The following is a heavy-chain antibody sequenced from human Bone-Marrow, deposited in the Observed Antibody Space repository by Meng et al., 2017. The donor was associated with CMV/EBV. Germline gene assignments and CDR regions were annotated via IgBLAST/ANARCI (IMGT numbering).Heavy chain of an antibody. CDR1: GYTFTGYY. D-gene: IGHD2-2*01. CDR2: INPNSGGT. Sequence: ASVKVSCKPSGYTFTGYYMHWVRQAPGQGLEWMGWINPNSGGTNYAQKFQGRVTMTRDTSISTGYMELRRLRSDDTAVYYCARLARLSSRGYCSSTSCHYYYYGMDVWGQGTTVTVSS. V-gene: IGHV1-2*02. J-gene: IGHJ6*02. CDR3: ARLARLSSRGYCSSTSCHYYYYGMDV.